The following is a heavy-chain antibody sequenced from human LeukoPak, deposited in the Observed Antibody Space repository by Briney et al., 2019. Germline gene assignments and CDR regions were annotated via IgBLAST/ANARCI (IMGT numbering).Heavy chain of an antibody. V-gene: IGHV4-39*01. CDR1: GGPISSSRYY. CDR2: IYYSGST. J-gene: IGHJ4*01. D-gene: IGHD3-10*01. Sequence: SETLSLTCTVSGGPISSSRYYWGWIRQPPGKGLEWIGSIYYSGSTYYNPSLKSRVTISVDTSKNQFSLKLSSVTAADTAVCYCPRLSPYLGSGSSAFPDDFWGQEPWSPSP. CDR3: PRLSPYLGSGSSAFPDDF.